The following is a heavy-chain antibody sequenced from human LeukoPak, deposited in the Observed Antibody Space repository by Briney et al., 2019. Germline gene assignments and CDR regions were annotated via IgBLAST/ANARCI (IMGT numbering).Heavy chain of an antibody. CDR2: IYYSGST. J-gene: IGHJ4*02. CDR1: GGSFSGYY. V-gene: IGHV4-59*08. Sequence: SETLSLTCAVYGGSFSGYYWSWIRQPPGKGLEWIGYIYYSGSTNYNPSLKSRVTISVDTSKNHFSLRLSSVTAADTAMYYCARHYSPIDYWGQGTLVTVSS. CDR3: ARHYSPIDY. D-gene: IGHD2-15*01.